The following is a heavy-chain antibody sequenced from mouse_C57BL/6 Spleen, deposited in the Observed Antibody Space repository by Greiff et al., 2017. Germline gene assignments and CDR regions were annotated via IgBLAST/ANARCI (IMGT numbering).Heavy chain of an antibody. CDR1: GYTFTSYW. J-gene: IGHJ2*01. Sequence: QVQLQQPGAELVKPGASVKLSCKASGYTFTSYWMHWVKQRPGQGLEWIGMIHPNSGSTNYNEKFKSKATLTVDKSSSTAYMQLSSLTSEDSAVYYCARGASYSNYFDYWGQGTTRTVSS. CDR2: IHPNSGST. V-gene: IGHV1-64*01. CDR3: ARGASYSNYFDY. D-gene: IGHD2-5*01.